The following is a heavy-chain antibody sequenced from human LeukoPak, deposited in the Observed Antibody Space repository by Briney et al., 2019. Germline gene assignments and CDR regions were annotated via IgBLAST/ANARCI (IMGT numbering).Heavy chain of an antibody. CDR2: INVDGSST. CDR1: GFTFSNYW. CDR3: ARGGYNGFDY. D-gene: IGHD5-12*01. Sequence: GGSLRLSCAASGFTFSNYWMHWVRQAPGKGLVWVSLINVDGSSTSYAQSVRGRFTISRNHAKNTLFMQMTSMRGEDTAVYYCARGGYNGFDYWGEGTLVTVSS. J-gene: IGHJ4*02. V-gene: IGHV3-74*01.